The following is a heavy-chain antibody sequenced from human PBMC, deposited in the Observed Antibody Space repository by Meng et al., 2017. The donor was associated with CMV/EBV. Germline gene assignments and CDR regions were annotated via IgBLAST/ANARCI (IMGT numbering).Heavy chain of an antibody. CDR2: IYYSGST. Sequence: SGPDVVKPSQALSLPFTCAGGSISSGDYYWSWIRQPPGKGLEWIGYIYYSGSTYYNPSLKSQVTISVDTSKNQFSLKLSSVTAADTAVYYCARVYCSGGSCYGNWFDPWGQGTLVTVSS. CDR3: ARVYCSGGSCYGNWFDP. V-gene: IGHV4-30-4*08. J-gene: IGHJ5*02. CDR1: GGSISSGDYY. D-gene: IGHD2-15*01.